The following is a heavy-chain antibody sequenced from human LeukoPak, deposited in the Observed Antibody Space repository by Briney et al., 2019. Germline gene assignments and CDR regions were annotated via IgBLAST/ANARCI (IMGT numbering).Heavy chain of an antibody. D-gene: IGHD6-13*01. J-gene: IGHJ4*02. CDR3: AKDQIRGIAAAGSFDY. Sequence: PGGSLRLSCAASGFTFSSYGMHWVRQAPGKGLEWVTFIRYDGSNKYYADSVKGRFTISRDNSKNTLYLQMNSLRAEDTAVYYCAKDQIRGIAAAGSFDYWGQGTLVTVSS. CDR2: IRYDGSNK. V-gene: IGHV3-30*02. CDR1: GFTFSSYG.